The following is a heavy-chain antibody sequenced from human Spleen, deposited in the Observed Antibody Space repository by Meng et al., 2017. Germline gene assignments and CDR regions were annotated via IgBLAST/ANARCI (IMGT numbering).Heavy chain of an antibody. CDR2: INHSGST. V-gene: IGHV4-38-2*01. CDR3: ARGPTTMAHDFDY. Sequence: SQTRSLTCAVSGYSITGSYNWGWIRQPPGKGLEWIGEINHSGSTNYNPSLESRATISVDTSQNNLSLKLSSVTAADSAVYYCARGPTTMAHDFDYWGQGTLVTVSS. D-gene: IGHD4-11*01. J-gene: IGHJ4*02. CDR1: GYSITGSYN.